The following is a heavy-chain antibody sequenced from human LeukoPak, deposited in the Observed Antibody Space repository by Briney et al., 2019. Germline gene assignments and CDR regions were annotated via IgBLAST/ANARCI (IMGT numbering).Heavy chain of an antibody. Sequence: GGSLRLSCAASGFTFSSYAMSWVRQAPGKGLEWVSAISGSGGSTYYADSVKGRFTISRDNSKNTLYLQMNSLRAEDTAVYYCAKAGCSSTSCSYYYGMDVWGQGTTVTVSS. D-gene: IGHD2-2*01. CDR2: ISGSGGST. J-gene: IGHJ6*02. CDR1: GFTFSSYA. CDR3: AKAGCSSTSCSYYYGMDV. V-gene: IGHV3-23*01.